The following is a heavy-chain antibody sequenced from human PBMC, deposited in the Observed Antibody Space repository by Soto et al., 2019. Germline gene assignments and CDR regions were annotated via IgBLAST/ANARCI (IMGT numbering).Heavy chain of an antibody. CDR3: ARGDDILTGTLDY. D-gene: IGHD3-9*01. Sequence: GGSLRLSCAASGFTFSSYSMNWVRQAPGKGLEWVSYISSSGGTIYYADSVKDRFTISRDNAKNSLYLQMNSLRDEDTAVYYCARGDDILTGTLDYWGQGTLGTV. V-gene: IGHV3-48*02. CDR1: GFTFSSYS. CDR2: ISSSGGTI. J-gene: IGHJ4*02.